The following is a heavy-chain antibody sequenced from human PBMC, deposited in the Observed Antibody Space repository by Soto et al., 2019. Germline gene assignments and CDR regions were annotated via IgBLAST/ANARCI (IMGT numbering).Heavy chain of an antibody. Sequence: QVQLVQSGAEVRKPGSSVTVSCKASGGTFSTYGITWVRQAPGQGLEWMGNIIPLIGTANYAQRFRGRVTIPADESTTTAYMALTSLMSEDTAVYYCARVVMTTVPASFYYGLDVWGQGTTVTVSS. CDR1: GGTFSTYG. CDR2: IIPLIGTA. D-gene: IGHD4-4*01. V-gene: IGHV1-69*18. J-gene: IGHJ6*02. CDR3: ARVVMTTVPASFYYGLDV.